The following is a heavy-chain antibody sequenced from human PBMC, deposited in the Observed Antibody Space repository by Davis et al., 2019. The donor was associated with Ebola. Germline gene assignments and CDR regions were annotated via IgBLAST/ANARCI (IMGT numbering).Heavy chain of an antibody. D-gene: IGHD6-19*01. V-gene: IGHV3-23*01. CDR1: GFTFSSFG. J-gene: IGHJ6*02. CDR2: MRASGGVT. CDR3: AKSSVAGTSGMDV. Sequence: GESLKISCAASGFTFSSFGMSWVRQAPGKGLEWISAMRASGGVTHYADSVKGRFAISRDNSKNTLYLQMNSLRAEDMAVYYCAKSSVAGTSGMDVWGQGTTVTVSS.